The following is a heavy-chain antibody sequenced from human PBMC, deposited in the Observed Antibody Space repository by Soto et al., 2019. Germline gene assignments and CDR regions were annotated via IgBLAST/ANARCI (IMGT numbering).Heavy chain of an antibody. J-gene: IGHJ4*02. V-gene: IGHV3-21*01. CDR3: ASIHNWNYYFDY. CDR2: ISSSSSYI. D-gene: IGHD1-7*01. CDR1: GFTFSSYS. Sequence: EVQLVESGGGLVKPGGSLRLSCAASGFTFSSYSMNWVRQAPGKGLEWVSSISSSSSYIYYADSVKGRFTISRDNAKNSLNLQMNSLRAEDTAVYYCASIHNWNYYFDYWGQGTLVTVSS.